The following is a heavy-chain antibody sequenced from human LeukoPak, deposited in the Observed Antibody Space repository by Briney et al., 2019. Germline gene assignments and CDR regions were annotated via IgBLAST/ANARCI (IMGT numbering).Heavy chain of an antibody. Sequence: GGSLRLSCAVSGITLSNYGMTWVRQAPGKGLEWVAGISDSGGSTNYADSVKGRLTISRDNPKNTLYLQMNSLRAEDTAVYFCAKRGVVIRVILVGFHKEAYYFDSWGQGALVTVSS. J-gene: IGHJ4*02. V-gene: IGHV3-23*01. CDR2: ISDSGGST. D-gene: IGHD3-22*01. CDR3: AKRGVVIRVILVGFHKEAYYFDS. CDR1: GITLSNYG.